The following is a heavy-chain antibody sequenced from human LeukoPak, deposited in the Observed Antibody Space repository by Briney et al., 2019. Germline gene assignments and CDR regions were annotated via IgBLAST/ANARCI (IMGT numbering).Heavy chain of an antibody. CDR3: ARERQYDMDV. CDR1: GFTLSSHW. Sequence: PGGSLRLSCVASGFTLSSHWMHWVRQAPGSGLVWVSRVNSDGSRTSYADSVKGRFTISRDNAKNTLYLRMNSLRAEDVAVYYCARERQYDMDVWGQGTTVTVSS. J-gene: IGHJ6*02. CDR2: VNSDGSRT. V-gene: IGHV3-74*01.